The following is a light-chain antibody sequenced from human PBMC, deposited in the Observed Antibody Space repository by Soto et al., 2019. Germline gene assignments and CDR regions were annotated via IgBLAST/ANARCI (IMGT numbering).Light chain of an antibody. V-gene: IGLV2-14*01. CDR3: SSYSSSSPLV. CDR1: SSDVGGYNY. Sequence: QSALTQPASVSGSPGQSITISCTGTSSDVGGYNYVSWYQQHPGKAPKLMIYDVSNRPSGVSNRFSGSKSGNTASLTISGPQAEDEADYYCSSYSSSSPLVFGGGTKLTVL. J-gene: IGLJ2*01. CDR2: DVS.